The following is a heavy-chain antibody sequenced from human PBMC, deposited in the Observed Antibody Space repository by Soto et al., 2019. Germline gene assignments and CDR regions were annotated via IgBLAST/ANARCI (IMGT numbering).Heavy chain of an antibody. CDR2: ISGSGGST. CDR1: GFTFSSYA. J-gene: IGHJ4*02. V-gene: IGHV3-23*01. D-gene: IGHD6-19*01. Sequence: EVQLLESGGGLVQPGGSLRLSCAASGFTFSSYAMSWVRQAPGKGLEWVSAISGSGGSTYYADSVKGRFTISRDNSKNTPDLQMNRLRGEDKAVYYRAKGRGGSGWSGGNWGQGTLVTVSS. CDR3: AKGRGGSGWSGGN.